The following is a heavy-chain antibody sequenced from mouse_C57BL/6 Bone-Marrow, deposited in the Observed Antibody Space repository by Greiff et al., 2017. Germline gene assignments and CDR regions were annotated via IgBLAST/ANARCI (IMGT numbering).Heavy chain of an antibody. CDR3: ARHYGSSAWYFDV. CDR2: IYPGDGDT. Sequence: QVQLQQSGPELVKPGASVKISCKASGYAFGSSWMNWVKQRPGKGLEWIGRIYPGDGDTNYNGKFKGKATLTADKSSSTAYMQLSSLTSEDSAVYFCARHYGSSAWYFDVWGTGTTVTVSS. V-gene: IGHV1-82*01. J-gene: IGHJ1*03. D-gene: IGHD1-1*01. CDR1: GYAFGSSW.